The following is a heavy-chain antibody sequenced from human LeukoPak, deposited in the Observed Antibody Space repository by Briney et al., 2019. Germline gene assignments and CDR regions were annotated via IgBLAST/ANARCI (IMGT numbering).Heavy chain of an antibody. D-gene: IGHD5-24*01. CDR3: AREDVEMATYDY. CDR2: INHSGST. V-gene: IGHV4-34*01. Sequence: SETLSLTCAVYGGSFSGYYWSWIRQPPGKGLEWIGEINHSGSTNYNPSLKSRVTISVDTSKNQFSLKLSSVTAADTAVYYCAREDVEMATYDYWGQGTLVTVSS. CDR1: GGSFSGYY. J-gene: IGHJ4*02.